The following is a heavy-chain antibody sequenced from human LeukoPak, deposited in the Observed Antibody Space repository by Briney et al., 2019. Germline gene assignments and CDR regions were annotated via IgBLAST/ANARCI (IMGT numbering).Heavy chain of an antibody. Sequence: GGSLRLSCAASGFTFSSYWMAWVRQAPGKGLEWVANIKEDGSEKYYVDSVMGRFTISRDNAKNSLYMQMNSLRAEDAAVYYCARPRTASWYDFDYWGQGTLVTVSS. CDR2: IKEDGSEK. D-gene: IGHD6-13*01. V-gene: IGHV3-7*01. J-gene: IGHJ4*02. CDR1: GFTFSSYW. CDR3: ARPRTASWYDFDY.